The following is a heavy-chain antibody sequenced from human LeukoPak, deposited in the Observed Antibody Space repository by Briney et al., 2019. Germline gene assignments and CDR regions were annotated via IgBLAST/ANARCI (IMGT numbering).Heavy chain of an antibody. D-gene: IGHD3-22*01. CDR1: GFTFSSYS. J-gene: IGHJ6*02. Sequence: GGSLRLSCAASGFTFSSYSMNWVRQAPGKGLEWVSSISSSSSYIYYADSVKGRFTISRDNAKNSLYLQMNSLRAEDTAVYYCARDGVVYYYDSSGYYYGMDVWGRGTTVTVSS. CDR3: ARDGVVYYYDSSGYYYGMDV. CDR2: ISSSSSYI. V-gene: IGHV3-21*01.